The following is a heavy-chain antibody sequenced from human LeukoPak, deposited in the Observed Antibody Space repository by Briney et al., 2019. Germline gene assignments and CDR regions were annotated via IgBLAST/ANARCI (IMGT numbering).Heavy chain of an antibody. V-gene: IGHV4-59*01. CDR3: ARGAAIAVARNWFDP. D-gene: IGHD6-19*01. CDR2: IYYSGST. Sequence: SETLSLTCTVSGGSISSYYWSWIRQPPGKGLEWIGYIYYSGSTNYNPSLKSRVTISVDTSKNQFSLKRSSVTAADTAVYYCARGAAIAVARNWFDPWGQGTLVTVSS. CDR1: GGSISSYY. J-gene: IGHJ5*02.